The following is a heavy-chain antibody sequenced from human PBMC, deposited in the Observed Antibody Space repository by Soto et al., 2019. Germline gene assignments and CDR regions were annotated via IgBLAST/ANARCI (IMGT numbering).Heavy chain of an antibody. J-gene: IGHJ6*02. Sequence: GGSLRLSCAVSGFTFSNYAMAWVRQAPGKGLEWVAVIWYDGSNKYYADSVKGRFTISRDNSKNTLYLQMNSLRAEDTAVYYCARAMSSRYYYGMDVWGQGTTVTVSS. CDR3: ARAMSSRYYYGMDV. D-gene: IGHD6-13*01. CDR1: GFTFSNYA. V-gene: IGHV3-33*08. CDR2: IWYDGSNK.